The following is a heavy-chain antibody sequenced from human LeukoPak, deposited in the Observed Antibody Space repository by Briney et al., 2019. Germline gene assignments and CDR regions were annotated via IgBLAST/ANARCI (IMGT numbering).Heavy chain of an antibody. V-gene: IGHV3-23*01. CDR1: GFTFSSYA. D-gene: IGHD3-22*01. J-gene: IGHJ2*01. CDR3: ARDPAKYITMSWYFDL. CDR2: ISGSGGST. Sequence: GGSLRLSCAASGFTFSSYAMSWVRQAPGKGLEWVSAISGSGGSTYYADSVKGRFTISRDNSKNTLYLQMNSLRAEDTAVYYCARDPAKYITMSWYFDLWGRGTLVTVSS.